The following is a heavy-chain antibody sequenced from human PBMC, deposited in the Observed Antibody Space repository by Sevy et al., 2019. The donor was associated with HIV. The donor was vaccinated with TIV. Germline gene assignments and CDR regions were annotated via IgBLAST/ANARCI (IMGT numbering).Heavy chain of an antibody. CDR2: INPNSGGT. CDR3: ASLYSSGWYGDWSHFDY. Sequence: ASVKVSCKASGYTFTGYYMHWVRQAPGQGLEWMGWINPNSGGTNYAQKFQGRVTMTRDTSISTAYMELSRLRSDDTAVYYCASLYSSGWYGDWSHFDYWGQGTLVTVSS. CDR1: GYTFTGYY. V-gene: IGHV1-2*02. D-gene: IGHD6-19*01. J-gene: IGHJ4*02.